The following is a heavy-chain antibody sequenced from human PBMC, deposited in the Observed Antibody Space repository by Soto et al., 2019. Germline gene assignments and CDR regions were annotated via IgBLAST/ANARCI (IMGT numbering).Heavy chain of an antibody. J-gene: IGHJ6*02. V-gene: IGHV3-30-3*01. D-gene: IGHD3-9*01. CDR1: GLTFDIFA. CDR2: ISFDGSGA. CDR3: ATGYATTWFQYGLDV. Sequence: QVQLVESGGGVVQPGMSPRLSCAASGLTFDIFAMHWVRQAPGKGLEWVAVISFDGSGAHYADSVEGRFTISRDNSKSTVYLQMDSARPEDTAVYYCATGYATTWFQYGLDVWGQGTAVIVFS.